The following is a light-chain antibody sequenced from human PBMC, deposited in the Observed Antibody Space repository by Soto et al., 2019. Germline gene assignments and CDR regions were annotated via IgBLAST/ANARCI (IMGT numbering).Light chain of an antibody. J-gene: IGKJ4*01. CDR1: QGISGY. V-gene: IGKV1-9*01. Sequence: DIQLTQSPSFLSASVRDRVTITCRASQGISGYLAWYQQKPGKAPKLLIYAASTLQSGVPSRFSGSGSGTEFTLTISSLQPEDFATYYCQQLNSYPPTFGGGTKVDIK. CDR3: QQLNSYPPT. CDR2: AAS.